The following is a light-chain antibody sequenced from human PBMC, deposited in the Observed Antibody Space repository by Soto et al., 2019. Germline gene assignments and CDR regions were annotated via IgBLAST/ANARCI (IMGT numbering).Light chain of an antibody. J-gene: IGKJ1*01. CDR1: QDVSSW. CDR2: AAS. V-gene: IGKV1-12*01. CDR3: QQSYRFPKT. Sequence: DIQMTQSPSSVSASVGDRVTITCRASQDVSSWVAWYQQKPGKAPKLLIYAASTLQSGVPSRFSGSGSGTEFTLTIISLQPEDFATYYCQQSYRFPKTFGRGTKVEVK.